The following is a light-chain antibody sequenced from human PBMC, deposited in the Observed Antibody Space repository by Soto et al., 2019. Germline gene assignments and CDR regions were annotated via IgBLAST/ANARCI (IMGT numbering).Light chain of an antibody. V-gene: IGLV2-14*01. CDR3: SSYTSSSTYV. J-gene: IGLJ1*01. CDR1: SSDVGGYNY. Sequence: SVLTQPASVSGSPGQSITISCTGTSSDVGGYNYVSWYQQHPGKARKLMIYEVSNRPSGVSNRFSGSKSGNTASLTISGLQAEDEADYYCSSYTSSSTYVFGTGTNVTVL. CDR2: EVS.